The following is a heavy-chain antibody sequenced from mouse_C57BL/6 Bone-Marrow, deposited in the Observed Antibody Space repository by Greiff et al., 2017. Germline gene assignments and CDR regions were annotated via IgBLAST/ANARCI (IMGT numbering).Heavy chain of an antibody. V-gene: IGHV1-81*01. CDR3: ARRTYYAMDY. CDR2: IYPRSGNT. Sequence: VHLVESGAELARPGASVKLSCKASGYTFTSYGISWVKQRTGQGLEWIGEIYPRSGNTYYNEKFKGKATLTADKSSSTAYMELRSLTSEDSAVYFCARRTYYAMDYWGQGTSVTVSS. J-gene: IGHJ4*01. CDR1: GYTFTSYG.